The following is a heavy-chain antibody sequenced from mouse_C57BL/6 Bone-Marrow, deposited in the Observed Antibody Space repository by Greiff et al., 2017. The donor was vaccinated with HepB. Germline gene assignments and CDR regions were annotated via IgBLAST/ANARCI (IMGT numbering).Heavy chain of an antibody. CDR3: ARNARRSYYFDY. CDR1: GYTFTDYY. D-gene: IGHD1-1*01. V-gene: IGHV1-26*01. J-gene: IGHJ2*01. Sequence: EVQLQQSGPELVKPGASVKISCKASGYTFTDYYMNWVKQSHGKSLEWIGDINPNNGGTSYNQKFKGKATLTVDKSSSTAYMELRSLTSEDSAVYYCARNARRSYYFDYWGHGTTLTVSS. CDR2: INPNNGGT.